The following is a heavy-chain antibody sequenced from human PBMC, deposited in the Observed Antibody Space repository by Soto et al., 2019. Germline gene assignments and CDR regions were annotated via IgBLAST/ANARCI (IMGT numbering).Heavy chain of an antibody. CDR3: ARELEETYYYDSSGYYHAVGDY. CDR1: GYTFTSYG. CDR2: ISAYNGNT. Sequence: ASVKVFCKASGYTFTSYGISWVRQAPGQGLEWMGWISAYNGNTNYAQKLQGRVTMTTDTSTSTAYMELRSLRSDDTAVYYCARELEETYYYDSSGYYHAVGDYWGQGTLVTVSS. V-gene: IGHV1-18*01. D-gene: IGHD3-22*01. J-gene: IGHJ4*02.